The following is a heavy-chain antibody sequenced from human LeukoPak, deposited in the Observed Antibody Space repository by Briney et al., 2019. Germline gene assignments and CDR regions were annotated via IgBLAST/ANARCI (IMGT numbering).Heavy chain of an antibody. J-gene: IGHJ4*02. D-gene: IGHD3-10*01. CDR2: ISSSGSNI. Sequence: GGSLRLSCAASGFTFSNYEMNWIRQAPGKGLEWISYISSSGSNIHYADSVKGRFTIARENDKNSLSLQMNSLRAEDAAGYYCARGRRGSGSYWGREFDYWGQGTLVTVSS. V-gene: IGHV3-48*03. CDR1: GFTFSNYE. CDR3: ARGRRGSGSYWGREFDY.